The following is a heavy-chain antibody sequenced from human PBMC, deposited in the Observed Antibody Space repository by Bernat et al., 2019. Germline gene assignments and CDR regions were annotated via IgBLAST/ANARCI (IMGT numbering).Heavy chain of an antibody. D-gene: IGHD6-13*01. CDR1: GYTFTSFG. Sequence: QVQLVQSGAEVKKPGASVKVSCKASGYTFTSFGITWVRQAPGQGLEWMGWISAYNGNINYAQKLQGRVTMTTDTSTSTAYMAVRSLRSDDTAVYYCARALGDSSSFFMDYWGQGTLVTVSS. CDR2: ISAYNGNI. CDR3: ARALGDSSSFFMDY. J-gene: IGHJ4*02. V-gene: IGHV1-18*01.